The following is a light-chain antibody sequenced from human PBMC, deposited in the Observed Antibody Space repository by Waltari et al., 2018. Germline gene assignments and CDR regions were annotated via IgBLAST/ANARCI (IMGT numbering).Light chain of an antibody. J-gene: IGLJ2*01. Sequence: SYVLTQPPSVSVAPGQTARITCGGNNIGSKSVHWYQQKPGRAPVLVVYDDRDRPSGIPERFSGSNAGNTATLTISRVEAGDEADYYCQVWDSSSEHVVFGGGTKLTVL. CDR1: NIGSKS. CDR3: QVWDSSSEHVV. V-gene: IGLV3-21*02. CDR2: DDR.